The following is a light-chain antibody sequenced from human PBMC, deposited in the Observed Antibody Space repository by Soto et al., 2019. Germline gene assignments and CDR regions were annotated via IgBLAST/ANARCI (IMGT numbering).Light chain of an antibody. CDR1: QSVDRY. CDR2: DAY. Sequence: EVVLTPSPDTLSLSPGETATLSCRASQSVDRYVAWYQQKVGQAPRLLIYDAYSRAADVPARFSGGGSGTEFTLTISSLQSEDFAEYHCQQYNNWPQTFGQGTKVDI. J-gene: IGKJ1*01. V-gene: IGKV3-15*01. CDR3: QQYNNWPQT.